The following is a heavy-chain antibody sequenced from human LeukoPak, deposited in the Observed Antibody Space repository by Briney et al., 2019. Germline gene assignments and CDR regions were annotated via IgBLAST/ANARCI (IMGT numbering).Heavy chain of an antibody. CDR3: ARERGVHRNIVGDMGEAFDI. V-gene: IGHV1-69*13. D-gene: IGHD1-26*01. J-gene: IGHJ3*02. CDR2: IIPMFGTA. Sequence: VASVKVSCKASGGTFNSYPINWVRQAPGQGLEWMGGIIPMFGTAHYAQKFQGRVTITSDESTSTAYMELRSLRSGDTAVYYCARERGVHRNIVGDMGEAFDIWGQGTMVTVSS. CDR1: GGTFNSYP.